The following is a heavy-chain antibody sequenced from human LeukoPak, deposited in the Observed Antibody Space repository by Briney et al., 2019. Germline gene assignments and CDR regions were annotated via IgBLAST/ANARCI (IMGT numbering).Heavy chain of an antibody. D-gene: IGHD6-19*01. CDR3: ARDNPRTTGYSSGSTFDF. V-gene: IGHV4-4*02. CDR1: GGSLTTTSW. Sequence: SGTLSLTCAVSGGSLTTTSWWVWLRQPPGKGLEWIGEVYHSGGGNKNYNPSLKSRATISIDTSRNQFSLNLRSVTAADTAVYFCARDNPRTTGYSSGSTFDFWGQGILVTVSS. J-gene: IGHJ4*02. CDR2: VYHSGGGNK.